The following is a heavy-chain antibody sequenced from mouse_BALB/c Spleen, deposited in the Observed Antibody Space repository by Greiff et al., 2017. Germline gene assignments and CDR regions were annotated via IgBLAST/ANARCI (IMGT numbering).Heavy chain of an antibody. V-gene: IGHV5-17*02. CDR3: ARLGYAMDY. Sequence: EVKLVESGGGLVQPGGSRKLSCAASGFTFSSFGMHWVRQAPEKGLEWVAYISSGSSTIYYADTVKGRFTISRDYPKNTLFLQMTSLRSEDTAMYYCARLGYAMDYWGQGTSVTVSS. CDR1: GFTFSSFG. J-gene: IGHJ4*01. CDR2: ISSGSSTI.